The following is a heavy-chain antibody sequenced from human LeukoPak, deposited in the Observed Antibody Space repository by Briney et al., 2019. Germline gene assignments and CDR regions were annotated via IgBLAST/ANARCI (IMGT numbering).Heavy chain of an antibody. D-gene: IGHD1/OR15-1a*01. CDR3: TTNRDS. Sequence: GGSLRLSCAASGFIFSNAWMSWVRQAPGKGLEWVGRIKSETDGGTTDYAAPVKGRFTISRDDSKGTLFLQMNSLISEDTAVYYCTTNRDSWGQGTLVTVSS. CDR2: IKSETDGGTT. CDR1: GFIFSNAW. J-gene: IGHJ4*02. V-gene: IGHV3-15*01.